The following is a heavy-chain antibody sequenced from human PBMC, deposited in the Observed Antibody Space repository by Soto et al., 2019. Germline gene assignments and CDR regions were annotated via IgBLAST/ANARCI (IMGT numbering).Heavy chain of an antibody. CDR3: ARRSEGYSYGYYYYYGMDV. D-gene: IGHD5-18*01. CDR1: GGSISSSSYY. CDR2: IYSSWST. Sequence: SETLSLTCTVSGGSISSSSYYWGWIRQPPGKGLEWIFYIYSSWSTYYTPSLKSRVTISVDTSKIQFSLKLSSVTAADTAVYYCARRSEGYSYGYYYYYGMDVWGQGTTVTVSS. J-gene: IGHJ6*02. V-gene: IGHV4-61*05.